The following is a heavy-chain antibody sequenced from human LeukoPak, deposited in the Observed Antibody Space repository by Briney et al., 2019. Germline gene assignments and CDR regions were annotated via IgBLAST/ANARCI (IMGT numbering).Heavy chain of an antibody. CDR3: AREPSITMIATWRAFDI. CDR1: GGTFSSYA. V-gene: IGHV1-69*01. Sequence: SVKVSCKASGGTFSSYAISWVRQAPGPGLEWMGGIIPIFGTANYAQKFQGRVTITADESTSTAYMELSSLRSEDTAVYYCAREPSITMIATWRAFDIWGQGTMVTVSS. D-gene: IGHD3-22*01. CDR2: IIPIFGTA. J-gene: IGHJ3*02.